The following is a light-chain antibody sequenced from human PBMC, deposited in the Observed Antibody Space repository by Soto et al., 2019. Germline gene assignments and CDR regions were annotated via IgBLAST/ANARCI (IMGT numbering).Light chain of an antibody. CDR3: QQYGISPLT. J-gene: IGKJ4*01. CDR2: GAS. Sequence: EIVLTHSPGTLSLSPWERATLSCRASQSVTSSYLAWWQQKPGQAPRLLIYGASSRATGIPDRFSGSGSGTDFTLTISRLEPEDFAVYYCQQYGISPLTFGGGTKVDIK. V-gene: IGKV3-20*01. CDR1: QSVTSSY.